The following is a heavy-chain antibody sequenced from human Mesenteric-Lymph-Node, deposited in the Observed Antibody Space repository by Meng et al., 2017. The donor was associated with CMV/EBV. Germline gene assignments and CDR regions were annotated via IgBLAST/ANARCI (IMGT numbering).Heavy chain of an antibody. D-gene: IGHD6-6*01. Sequence: GGSLRLSCAASEFTFSSYGMNWVRQAPGKGLEWVAFIRHDGSNTVYAESVKGRFIISRDNSKNTLYLQMNSLRAEDTAVYYCAFLPYYSSSSSDYWGQGTLVTVSS. CDR2: IRHDGSNT. CDR3: AFLPYYSSSSSDY. CDR1: EFTFSSYG. V-gene: IGHV3-30*02. J-gene: IGHJ4*02.